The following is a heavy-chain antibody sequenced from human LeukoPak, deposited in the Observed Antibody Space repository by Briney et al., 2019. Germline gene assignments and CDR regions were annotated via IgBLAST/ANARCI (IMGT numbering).Heavy chain of an antibody. V-gene: IGHV3-23*01. CDR3: AQAVGYCTTTSCYSNYFDY. CDR2: ISGSGGTT. D-gene: IGHD2-2*02. CDR1: GFTFSSYS. Sequence: GGSLRLSCAASGFTFSSYSMSWVRQAPGKGLEWVSTISGSGGTTYYADSVKGRFTISRDNSKSTLYLQMNSLRAEDTAVYYCAQAVGYCTTTSCYSNYFDYWGQGTLVTVSS. J-gene: IGHJ4*02.